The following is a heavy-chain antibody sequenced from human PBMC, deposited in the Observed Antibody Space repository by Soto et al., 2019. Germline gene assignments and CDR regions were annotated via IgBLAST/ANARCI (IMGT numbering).Heavy chain of an antibody. D-gene: IGHD5-18*01. CDR3: ARGLGAKRHNSYGRYNWFDP. V-gene: IGHV4-34*01. Sequence: SETLSLTCAVYGGPFSGYYWSWIRQPPGKGLEWIGEINHSGSTNYNPSLKSRVTISVDTSKNQFSLKLSSVTAADTAVYYCARGLGAKRHNSYGRYNWFDPWGQGTLVTVSS. CDR1: GGPFSGYY. J-gene: IGHJ5*02. CDR2: INHSGST.